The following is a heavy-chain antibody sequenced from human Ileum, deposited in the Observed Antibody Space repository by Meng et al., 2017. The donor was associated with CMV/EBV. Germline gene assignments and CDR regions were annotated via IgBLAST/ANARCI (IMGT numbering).Heavy chain of an antibody. CDR1: GGSFSGCY. CDR2: ISHSGST. J-gene: IGHJ5*02. CDR3: ARYGPGIILSGYCFDP. V-gene: IGHV4-34*01. Sequence: YGGSFSGCYWTWIRQPPGKGLEWIGEISHSGSTNYNPSLKSRVTISMDTSKNQFFLKLSSVTAADTAVYYCARYGPGIILSGYCFDPWGQGTLVTVSS. D-gene: IGHD3-3*01.